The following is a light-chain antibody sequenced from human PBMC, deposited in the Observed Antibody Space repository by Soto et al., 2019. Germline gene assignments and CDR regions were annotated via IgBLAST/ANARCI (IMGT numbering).Light chain of an antibody. CDR2: GAS. CDR3: QQYKNWPLT. V-gene: IGKV3-15*01. CDR1: QSVSSN. J-gene: IGKJ1*01. Sequence: EIVMTQSPATLSVSPGERATLSCRASQSVSSNLAWYQQKPGQAPRLLIYGASTRATVIPARFSGSGSGTEFTLTISSLQSEDFAVYYCQQYKNWPLTFGQGTKVEIK.